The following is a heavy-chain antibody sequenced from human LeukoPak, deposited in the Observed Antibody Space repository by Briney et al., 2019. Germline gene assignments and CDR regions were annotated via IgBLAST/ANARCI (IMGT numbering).Heavy chain of an antibody. CDR2: INQNGGVK. D-gene: IGHD1-26*01. Sequence: GGSLRLSCAASGFRFSTFWMSWVRQAPGKGLDWVANINQNGGVKHYADSVKGRFTISRDNAKNSLYLQMTSLRADDTAVYYCATSDDAECTSWGQGTLVTVSS. CDR3: ATSDDAECTS. CDR1: GFRFSTFW. V-gene: IGHV3-7*01. J-gene: IGHJ5*02.